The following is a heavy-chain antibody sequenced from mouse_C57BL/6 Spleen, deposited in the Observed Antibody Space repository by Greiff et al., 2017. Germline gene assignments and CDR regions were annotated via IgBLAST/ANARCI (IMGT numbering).Heavy chain of an antibody. D-gene: IGHD3-2*02. J-gene: IGHJ2*01. Sequence: VQLQQPGAELVKPGASVKLSCKASGYTFTSYWMHWVKQRPGQGLEWIGMIHPNSGSTNYNEKFKSKATLTVDKSSSTAYMQLSSLTSEDSAVYYGARGGLDSSGYYFDYWGQGTTLTVSS. CDR3: ARGGLDSSGYYFDY. CDR2: IHPNSGST. CDR1: GYTFTSYW. V-gene: IGHV1-64*01.